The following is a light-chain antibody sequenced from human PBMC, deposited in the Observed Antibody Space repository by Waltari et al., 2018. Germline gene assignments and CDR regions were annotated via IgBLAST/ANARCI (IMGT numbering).Light chain of an antibody. CDR1: QDIGNY. V-gene: IGKV1-33*01. Sequence: DIQMTQSPSSQSAYVGDRLTITCQASQDIGNYLNWYQQKPGEAPKLLISGAFNLGAGVPSRLTGGGSGTDFTFTVSSLQPEDGATYYCQQYNSLPYTVGQGTKLEI. CDR2: GAF. J-gene: IGKJ2*01. CDR3: QQYNSLPYT.